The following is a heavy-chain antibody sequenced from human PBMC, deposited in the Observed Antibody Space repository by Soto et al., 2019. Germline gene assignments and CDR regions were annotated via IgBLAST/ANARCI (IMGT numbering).Heavy chain of an antibody. D-gene: IGHD4-4*01. CDR2: IIPMFGTV. V-gene: IGHV1-69*14. CDR1: GDTFRSNG. CDR3: ARDGGVTGMTTILDS. J-gene: IGHJ4*02. Sequence: QVQLVQSGAEVRKPGSSVQVSCKVSGDTFRSNGISWVRQVPGQGLEWMGGIIPMFGTVNYAHTPQFLGRVSITADKSTNTAYMELSGLRPEDTAVYYCARDGGVTGMTTILDSWGQGTLVTVSS.